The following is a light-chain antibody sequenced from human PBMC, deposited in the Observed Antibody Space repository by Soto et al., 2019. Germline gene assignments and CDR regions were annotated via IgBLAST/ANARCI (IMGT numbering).Light chain of an antibody. CDR3: VHATHWPYT. CDR1: QSLVHSDGNTY. Sequence: DVVMTQSPLSLPVTLGQPASISCRSSQSLVHSDGNTYLNWFQQRPGQSPRRLIYKVSNRDSGVPDRVSGRGSGTDFTLKITRVEAEDVALYFCVHATHWPYTFGKGTKLEIK. CDR2: KVS. J-gene: IGKJ2*01. V-gene: IGKV2-30*02.